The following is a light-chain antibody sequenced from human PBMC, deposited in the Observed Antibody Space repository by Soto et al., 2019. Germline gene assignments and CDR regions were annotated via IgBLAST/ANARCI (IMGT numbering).Light chain of an antibody. J-gene: IGLJ3*02. CDR2: NNN. CDR1: GSNIASNS. CDR3: ATWDDSLNGVV. V-gene: IGLV1-44*01. Sequence: QSVLTQPPSASWTPGQGVTISCSGSGSNIASNSVNWYQQLPGTAPKLLMYNNNQRPSGVPDRFSGSKSGTSASLAISGLQSEDEADYYCATWDDSLNGVVFGGGTKLTVL.